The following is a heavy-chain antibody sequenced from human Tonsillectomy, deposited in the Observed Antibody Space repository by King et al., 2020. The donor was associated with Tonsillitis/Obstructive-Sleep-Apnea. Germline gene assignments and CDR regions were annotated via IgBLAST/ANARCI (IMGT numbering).Heavy chain of an antibody. Sequence: VQLVESGGGLVQPGGSLRLSCAASGFTFSSYAMSWVRQALGKGLEWVSAISGSGVSTYYADSVKGRFTISRDTSKNTLYLQMNSLRAEDTAVYYCAKDVLSRAVLDYWGQGTLVTVSS. CDR1: GFTFSSYA. CDR2: ISGSGVST. D-gene: IGHD2-8*01. V-gene: IGHV3-23*04. CDR3: AKDVLSRAVLDY. J-gene: IGHJ4*02.